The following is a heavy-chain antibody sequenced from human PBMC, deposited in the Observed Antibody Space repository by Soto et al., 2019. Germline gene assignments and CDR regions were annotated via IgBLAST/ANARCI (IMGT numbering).Heavy chain of an antibody. J-gene: IGHJ4*02. D-gene: IGHD5-18*01. V-gene: IGHV3-21*01. CDR3: ARDPIYSYGTHFDY. CDR1: GFTFSSYS. CDR2: ISSSSSYI. Sequence: GGSLRLSCAASGFTFSSYSMNWVRQAPGKGLEWVSSISSSSSYIYYADSVKGRFTISRDNAKNSLYLQMNSLRAEDTAVYYCARDPIYSYGTHFDYWGQGTLVTVSS.